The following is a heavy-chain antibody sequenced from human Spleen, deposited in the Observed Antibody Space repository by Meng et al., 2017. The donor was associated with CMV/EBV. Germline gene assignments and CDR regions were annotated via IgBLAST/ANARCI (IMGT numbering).Heavy chain of an antibody. CDR3: ARGVTIFGVVLDAFDI. Sequence: GESLKISCTDPGFTFNYYAMYWVRQAPGKGLEWVAVISYDGTNKYYADSMKGRFTISRDNSKNTLYLQMDSLRAEDTAVYYCARGVTIFGVVLDAFDIWGQGTMVTVSS. J-gene: IGHJ3*02. V-gene: IGHV3-30*04. CDR1: GFTFNYYA. CDR2: ISYDGTNK. D-gene: IGHD3-3*01.